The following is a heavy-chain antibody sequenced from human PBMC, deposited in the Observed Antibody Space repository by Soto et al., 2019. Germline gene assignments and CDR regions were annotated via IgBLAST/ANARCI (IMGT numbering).Heavy chain of an antibody. V-gene: IGHV3-23*01. D-gene: IGHD6-13*01. CDR1: GFTFSSYA. CDR3: AKAFGYSSSWYYFDY. J-gene: IGHJ4*02. Sequence: GGSLRLSCAASGFTFSSYAMSWVRQAPGKGLEWVSAISGSGGSTYYADSVKGRFTISRENSKNTLYLQMNSLRAEDMAVYYCAKAFGYSSSWYYFDYWGQGTLVTVSS. CDR2: ISGSGGST.